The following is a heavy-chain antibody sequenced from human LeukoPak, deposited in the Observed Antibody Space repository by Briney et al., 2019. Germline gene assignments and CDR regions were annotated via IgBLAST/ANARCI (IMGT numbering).Heavy chain of an antibody. D-gene: IGHD3-10*01. CDR1: GYTFTGYY. V-gene: IGHV1-18*04. Sequence: GASVKVSCKASGYTFTGYYMHWVRQAPGQGLEWMGWISAYNGNTNYAQKLQGRVTMTTDTSTSTAYMELRSLRSDDTAVYYCARADGSGSYYFDYWGQGTLVTVSS. CDR3: ARADGSGSYYFDY. CDR2: ISAYNGNT. J-gene: IGHJ4*02.